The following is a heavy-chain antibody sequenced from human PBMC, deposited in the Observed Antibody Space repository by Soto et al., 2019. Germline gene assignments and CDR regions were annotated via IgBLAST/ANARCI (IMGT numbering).Heavy chain of an antibody. J-gene: IGHJ4*02. D-gene: IGHD1-7*01. CDR2: IYYSGST. CDR1: GGSISSYY. V-gene: IGHV4-59*01. CDR3: ASQETGTTSFDY. Sequence: SETLSLTCTVSGGSISSYYWSWIRQPPGKGLEWIGYIYYSGSTNYNPSLKSRVTISVDTSKNQFSLKLSSVTAADTAVYYCASQETGTTSFDYWGQGTLVTASS.